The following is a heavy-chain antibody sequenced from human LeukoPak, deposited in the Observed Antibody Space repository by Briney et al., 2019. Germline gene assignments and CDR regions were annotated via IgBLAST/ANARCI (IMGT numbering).Heavy chain of an antibody. Sequence: GGSLRLSCAASGFTFDDYAMHWVRQAPGKGLEWVSGISWNSGSIGYADSVKGRFTISRDNAKNSLYLQMNSLRAEDTALYYCAKDMANVDYYFDYWGQGTLVTVSS. D-gene: IGHD1-1*01. CDR1: GFTFDDYA. CDR2: ISWNSGSI. CDR3: AKDMANVDYYFDY. J-gene: IGHJ4*02. V-gene: IGHV3-9*01.